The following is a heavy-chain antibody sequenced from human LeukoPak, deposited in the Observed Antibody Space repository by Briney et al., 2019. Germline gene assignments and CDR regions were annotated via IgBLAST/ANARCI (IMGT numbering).Heavy chain of an antibody. CDR1: GGSISSGSYY. V-gene: IGHV4-61*02. Sequence: PSETLSLTCTVSGGSISSGSYYWSWIRQPAGKGLEWIGRIYTNGSTNYNPSLKSRVTISVDTSKNQFSLKLSSVTAADTAVYYCARAQQWLGFDYWGQGTLVTVSS. CDR2: IYTNGST. CDR3: ARAQQWLGFDY. J-gene: IGHJ4*02. D-gene: IGHD6-19*01.